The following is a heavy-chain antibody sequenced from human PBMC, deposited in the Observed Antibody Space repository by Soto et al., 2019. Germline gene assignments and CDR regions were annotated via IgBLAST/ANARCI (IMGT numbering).Heavy chain of an antibody. Sequence: EVQLVESGGGLVKPGGSLRLSCAASAFTFNTYSMNWVRQAPGKGLEWVSSISSSSRYIYYADSVKGRFTVSRDNAKNSLYPPINTLRAEDTAVYYSARDPAAVPGSFDSWGQGTLVTVSS. CDR2: ISSSSRYI. J-gene: IGHJ4*02. CDR3: ARDPAAVPGSFDS. CDR1: AFTFNTYS. D-gene: IGHD6-19*01. V-gene: IGHV3-21*02.